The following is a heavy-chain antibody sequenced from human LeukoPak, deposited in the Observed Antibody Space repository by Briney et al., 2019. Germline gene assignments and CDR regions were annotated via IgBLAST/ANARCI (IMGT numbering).Heavy chain of an antibody. Sequence: GGSLRLSCAASGFIFSGYSMNWVRQAPGKGLEWVSYISVSTTTIYYADSVKGRFTISRDNAKNSLHLQMNSLRVEDTAVYYCARAGICSGGSCDFDFWGQGTLVTVSS. V-gene: IGHV3-48*01. D-gene: IGHD2-15*01. CDR1: GFIFSGYS. J-gene: IGHJ4*02. CDR3: ARAGICSGGSCDFDF. CDR2: ISVSTTTI.